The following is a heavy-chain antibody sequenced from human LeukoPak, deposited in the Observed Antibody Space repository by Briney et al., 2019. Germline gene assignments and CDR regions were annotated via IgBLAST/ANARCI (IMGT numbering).Heavy chain of an antibody. CDR3: ARGRLNSQPEYDY. CDR2: IYPCDSDT. J-gene: IGHJ4*02. D-gene: IGHD1-14*01. Sequence: GESLKISCKGSGYSFTSYCFGWLRQMPGKGLEWMGMIYPCDSDTRYSPSFQGQVTIPADKSISTAYLQLSRLKASDTAMYYCARGRLNSQPEYDYWGQGTLVTVTA. V-gene: IGHV5-51*01. CDR1: GYSFTSYC.